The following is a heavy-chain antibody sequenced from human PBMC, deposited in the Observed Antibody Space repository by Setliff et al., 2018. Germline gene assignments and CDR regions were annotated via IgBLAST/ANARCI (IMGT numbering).Heavy chain of an antibody. D-gene: IGHD2-21*01. J-gene: IGHJ5*02. V-gene: IGHV4-59*08. Sequence: SETLSLTCTVSGGSVSTYYWSWIRQPPGKGLEWIGFIFYSGYTHYNPSLKSRVTISVDTSKKQFSLMLTSVTAADTAVYYCARYIPSAGCFDPWGQGALVTVS. CDR1: GGSVSTYY. CDR2: IFYSGYT. CDR3: ARYIPSAGCFDP.